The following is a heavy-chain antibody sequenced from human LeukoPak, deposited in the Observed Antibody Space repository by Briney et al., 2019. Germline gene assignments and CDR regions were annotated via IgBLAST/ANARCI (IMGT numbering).Heavy chain of an antibody. CDR3: AHSNENVDTAMVTQYNWFDP. CDR1: GFSLSTSGVG. D-gene: IGHD5-18*01. Sequence: SGPTLVNPTQTLTLTCTFSGFSLSTSGVGVGWIRQPPGKALEWLALIYWNDDKRYSPSLKSRLTITKDTSKNQVVITMTNMDPVDTATYYCAHSNENVDTAMVTQYNWFDPWGQGTLVTVSS. V-gene: IGHV2-5*01. CDR2: IYWNDDK. J-gene: IGHJ5*02.